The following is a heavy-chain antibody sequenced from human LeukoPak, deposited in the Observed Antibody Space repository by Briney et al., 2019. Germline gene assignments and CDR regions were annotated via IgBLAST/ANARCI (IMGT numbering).Heavy chain of an antibody. CDR3: TRRVSATRWFDP. J-gene: IGHJ5*02. Sequence: PGGSLRLSCAASGFTFSIYWMHWARQAPGKGLVWVSRINSDGSTTNYADSVKGRFTISRDNAENTMYLQMNSLRVEDTAVYYCTRRVSATRWFDPWGQGTLVTVSS. V-gene: IGHV3-74*01. CDR1: GFTFSIYW. D-gene: IGHD2-15*01. CDR2: INSDGSTT.